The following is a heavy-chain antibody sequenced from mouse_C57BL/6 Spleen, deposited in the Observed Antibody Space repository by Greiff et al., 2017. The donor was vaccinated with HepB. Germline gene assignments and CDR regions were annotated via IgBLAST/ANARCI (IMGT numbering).Heavy chain of an antibody. CDR3: TNFPYYYGSSLYAMDY. CDR1: GFNIKDDY. Sequence: VQLKQSGAELVRPGASVKLSCTASGFNIKDDYMHWVKQRPEQGLEWIGWIDPENGDTEYASKFQGKATITADKSSNTAYLQLSSLTSEDTAVYYCTNFPYYYGSSLYAMDYWGQGTSVTVSS. J-gene: IGHJ4*01. V-gene: IGHV14-4*01. CDR2: IDPENGDT. D-gene: IGHD1-1*01.